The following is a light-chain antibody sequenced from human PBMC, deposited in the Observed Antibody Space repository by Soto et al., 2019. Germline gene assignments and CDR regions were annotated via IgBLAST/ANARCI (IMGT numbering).Light chain of an antibody. V-gene: IGKV1-6*01. CDR2: AAS. Sequence: AIQMTQSPSSLSASVGDRVTISCRASQGIGIDLGWYQQKPGKAPKLLIYAASSLQSGVPSRFSGSGSGTDFTLTISSLQPEDFATYYCLQDYNYLLTFGGGTKVEIK. J-gene: IGKJ4*01. CDR3: LQDYNYLLT. CDR1: QGIGID.